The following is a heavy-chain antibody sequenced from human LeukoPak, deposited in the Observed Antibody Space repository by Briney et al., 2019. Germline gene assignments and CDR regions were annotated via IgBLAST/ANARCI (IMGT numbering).Heavy chain of an antibody. D-gene: IGHD3-16*02. J-gene: IGHJ4*02. V-gene: IGHV3-23*01. CDR1: GFTFSTYA. CDR3: AKSKVWGTYRYTFDS. Sequence: GGSLRLSCAASGFTFSTYAMTWVRQAPGKGLDWVSTISGSGGSTYYADSVKGRFTMSRDNSKNTLYLQINSLRAEDTAIYYCAKSKVWGTYRYTFDSWGQGTLVTVSA. CDR2: ISGSGGST.